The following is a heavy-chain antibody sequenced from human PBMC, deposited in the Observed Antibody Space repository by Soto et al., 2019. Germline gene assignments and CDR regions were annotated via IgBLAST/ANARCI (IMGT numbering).Heavy chain of an antibody. D-gene: IGHD3-16*01. Sequence: QAQLVQSGAEVQRPGSSVKVSCKASGGTFSSYAISWVRQAPRQGLEWMGGINPIFGPPPYAQKKQGRVTITADTVTNAAYMELTTLTSDDTAVYCCGRGGRTFDNWVQGTLVIVSS. CDR1: GGTFSSYA. V-gene: IGHV1-69*06. CDR3: GRGGRTFDN. J-gene: IGHJ4*02. CDR2: INPIFGPP.